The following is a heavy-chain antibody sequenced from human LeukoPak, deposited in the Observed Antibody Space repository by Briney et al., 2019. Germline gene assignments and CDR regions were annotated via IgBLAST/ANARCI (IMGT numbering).Heavy chain of an antibody. D-gene: IGHD3-16*01. Sequence: ASVKVSCKASGYTFTSYGISWVRQAPGQGREWMGWISAYNGNTNYAQKLQGRVTMTTDTSTSTAYMELRSLRSDDTAVYYCARGGNDYVWGSFQLRYWGQGTLVTVSS. J-gene: IGHJ4*02. CDR2: ISAYNGNT. V-gene: IGHV1-18*01. CDR3: ARGGNDYVWGSFQLRY. CDR1: GYTFTSYG.